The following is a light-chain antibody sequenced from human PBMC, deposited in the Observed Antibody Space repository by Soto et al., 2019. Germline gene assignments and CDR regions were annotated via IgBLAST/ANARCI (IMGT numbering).Light chain of an antibody. J-gene: IGKJ4*01. CDR3: QQYHKWPPFT. CDR2: GAS. Sequence: EIVMTQSPATLSMSPGERVSISCRASQTVSNNLAWYQQKPGQAPRLLIYGASTRAIGVAARFSGSGSGTEFTLTITSLQSQDFAVYYCQQYHKWPPFTFGGGTVVEIK. V-gene: IGKV3-15*01. CDR1: QTVSNN.